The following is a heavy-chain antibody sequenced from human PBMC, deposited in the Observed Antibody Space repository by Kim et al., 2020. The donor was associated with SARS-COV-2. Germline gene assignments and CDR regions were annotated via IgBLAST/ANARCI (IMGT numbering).Heavy chain of an antibody. Sequence: YADSVKGRFTISRDNSKNTLYLQMSSLRAEDTAVYYCVKDRIDWLSDVDYWGQGTLVTVSS. D-gene: IGHD3-9*01. CDR3: VKDRIDWLSDVDY. V-gene: IGHV3-64D*09. J-gene: IGHJ4*02.